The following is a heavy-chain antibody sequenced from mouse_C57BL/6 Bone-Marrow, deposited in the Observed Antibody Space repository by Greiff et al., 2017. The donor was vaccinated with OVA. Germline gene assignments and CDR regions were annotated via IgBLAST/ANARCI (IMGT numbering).Heavy chain of an antibody. D-gene: IGHD4-1*01. CDR1: GYTFTSYW. J-gene: IGHJ1*03. Sequence: QVQLKQPGAELVKPGASVKLSCKASGYTFTSYWMHWVKQRPGRGLEWIGRIDPNSGGTKYNEKFKSKATLTVDKPSSTAYMQLSSLTSEDSAVYYCAVNWDWYFDVWGTGTTVTVSS. CDR3: AVNWDWYFDV. CDR2: IDPNSGGT. V-gene: IGHV1-72*01.